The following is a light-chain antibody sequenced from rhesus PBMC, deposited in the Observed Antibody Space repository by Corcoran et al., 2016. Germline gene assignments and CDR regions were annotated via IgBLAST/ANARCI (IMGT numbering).Light chain of an antibody. CDR1: ENVNNY. V-gene: IGKV1-74*01. CDR3: QHSYGTPYS. J-gene: IGKJ2*01. CDR2: AAS. Sequence: DIQMTQSPSSLSASVGDRVTITCRASENVNNYLHWYQQKPGKAPKLLIYAASTLQSGVPSRFSGSGSGTDYTFPISSLQPEDVATYYCQHSYGTPYSFDQGTKVEIK.